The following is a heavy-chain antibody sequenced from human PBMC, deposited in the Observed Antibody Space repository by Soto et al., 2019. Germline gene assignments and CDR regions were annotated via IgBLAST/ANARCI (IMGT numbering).Heavy chain of an antibody. CDR3: ERDGTEMYYFDY. J-gene: IGHJ4*02. D-gene: IGHD6-13*01. Sequence: QVQLVESGGGVVQPGRSLRLSCAASGFTFSSYAMHWVRQAPGKGLEWVAVISYDGSNKYYADSVKGRFTISRDNSKNTLYLQMNSLRAEDTAVYYCERDGTEMYYFDYWGQGTLVTVSS. CDR2: ISYDGSNK. CDR1: GFTFSSYA. V-gene: IGHV3-30-3*01.